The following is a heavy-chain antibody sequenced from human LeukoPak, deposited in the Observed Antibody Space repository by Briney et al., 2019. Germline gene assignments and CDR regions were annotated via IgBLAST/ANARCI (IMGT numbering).Heavy chain of an antibody. Sequence: ASVKVSCKASGYTLTDYYIHWVRQAPGQGLEWMGWITPSSGGTIYAQKFQGRVTMTRDMSISTAYMELSRLRSDDTAVYYCARGPGGSGSRTRFFDYWGQGTLVTVSS. J-gene: IGHJ4*02. V-gene: IGHV1-2*02. CDR3: ARGPGGSGSRTRFFDY. CDR1: GYTLTDYY. CDR2: ITPSSGGT. D-gene: IGHD3-10*01.